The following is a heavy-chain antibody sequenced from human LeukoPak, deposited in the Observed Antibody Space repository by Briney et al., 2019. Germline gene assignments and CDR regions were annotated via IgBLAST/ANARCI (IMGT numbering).Heavy chain of an antibody. CDR2: TSAYNGNT. J-gene: IGHJ4*02. Sequence: ASVKVSCKASGYTFTSYGISWVRQAPGQGLEWMGWTSAYNGNTNYAQKLQGRVTMTTDTSTSTAYMELRSLRSHDTDVYYCARMSLWFGEFPTYYFDYWGQGTLVTVSS. D-gene: IGHD3-10*01. V-gene: IGHV1-18*01. CDR1: GYTFTSYG. CDR3: ARMSLWFGEFPTYYFDY.